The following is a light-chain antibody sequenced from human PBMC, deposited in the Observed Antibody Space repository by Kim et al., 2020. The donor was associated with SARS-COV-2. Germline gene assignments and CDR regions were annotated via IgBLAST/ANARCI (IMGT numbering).Light chain of an antibody. CDR1: NMGSKN. J-gene: IGLJ3*02. Sequence: VSVALGTTARITCGGNNMGSKNVHWYQKKPGQAPVLVIYGDSNRPSGIPERFSGSNSGNTATLTISRAQAGDEADYYCQVWDSSTVFGGGTQLTVL. CDR3: QVWDSSTV. V-gene: IGLV3-9*01. CDR2: GDS.